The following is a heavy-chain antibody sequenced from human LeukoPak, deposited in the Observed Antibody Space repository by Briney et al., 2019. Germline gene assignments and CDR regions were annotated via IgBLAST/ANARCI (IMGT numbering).Heavy chain of an antibody. Sequence: GASVKVSCKASGGTFSSYAISWVRQAPGQGLEWMRRIIPIFGTANYAQKFQGRVTITTDESTSTAYMELSSLRSEDTAVYYCATQLNYYYGSGSPGIFDYWGQGTLVSVSS. CDR2: IIPIFGTA. CDR1: GGTFSSYA. J-gene: IGHJ4*02. CDR3: ATQLNYYYGSGSPGIFDY. D-gene: IGHD3-10*01. V-gene: IGHV1-69*05.